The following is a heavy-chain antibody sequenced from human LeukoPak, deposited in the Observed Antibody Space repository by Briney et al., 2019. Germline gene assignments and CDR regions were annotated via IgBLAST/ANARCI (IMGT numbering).Heavy chain of an antibody. CDR1: GYSISSGYY. CDR2: IYHSGST. CDR3: ARGIGNAED. J-gene: IGHJ4*02. Sequence: PSETLSLTCTVSGYSISSGYYWGWIRQPPGKGLEWIGSIYHSGSTYYNPSLKSRVTISVDTSKNQFSLKLSSVTAADTAVYYCARGIGNAEDWGQGTLVTVSS. D-gene: IGHD4-23*01. V-gene: IGHV4-38-2*02.